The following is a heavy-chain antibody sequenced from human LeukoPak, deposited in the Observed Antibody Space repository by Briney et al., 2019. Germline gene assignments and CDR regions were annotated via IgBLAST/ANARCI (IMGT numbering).Heavy chain of an antibody. D-gene: IGHD3-3*01. Sequence: GASVKVSCKASGYTFTDYYMHWVRQAPGQGLEWIGWINPNSGGTNYAQKFQGRVTMTRDTSISTAYMELSRLRSDDTAVYYCARDRPGSDFWSGYQPYYFDYWGQGTLVTVSS. CDR2: INPNSGGT. CDR1: GYTFTDYY. V-gene: IGHV1-2*02. CDR3: ARDRPGSDFWSGYQPYYFDY. J-gene: IGHJ4*02.